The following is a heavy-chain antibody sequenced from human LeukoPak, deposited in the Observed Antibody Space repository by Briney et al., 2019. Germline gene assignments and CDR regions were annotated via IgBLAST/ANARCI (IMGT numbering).Heavy chain of an antibody. V-gene: IGHV4-4*02. D-gene: IGHD4-23*01. CDR3: ARASSGNSQEVDY. J-gene: IGHJ4*02. Sequence: PSETLSLTCAVSGGSISSSNWWSWVRQPPGKGLEWIGEIYHSGSTNYNPSLKSRVTISVDKSKNQFSLKLSSVTAADTAVYYCARASSGNSQEVDYWGQGTLVTVSS. CDR2: IYHSGST. CDR1: GGSISSSNW.